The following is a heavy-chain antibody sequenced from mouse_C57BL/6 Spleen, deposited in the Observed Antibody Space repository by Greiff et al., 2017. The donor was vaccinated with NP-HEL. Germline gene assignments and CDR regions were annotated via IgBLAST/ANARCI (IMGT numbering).Heavy chain of an antibody. V-gene: IGHV1-64*01. Sequence: QVQLQQPGAELVKPGASVKLSCKASGYTFTSYWMHWVKQRPGQGLEWIGMIHPNSGSTNYNEKFKSKATLTVDKSSSTAYMQLSSLKSEDSAVYYCARDYGSSEDYFEYWGQGTTLTVSS. CDR1: GYTFTSYW. CDR2: IHPNSGST. CDR3: ARDYGSSEDYFEY. D-gene: IGHD1-1*01. J-gene: IGHJ2*01.